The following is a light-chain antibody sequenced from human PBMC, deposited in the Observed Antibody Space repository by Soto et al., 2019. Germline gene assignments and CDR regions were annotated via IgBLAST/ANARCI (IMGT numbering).Light chain of an antibody. J-gene: IGKJ5*01. CDR3: QQADTFPIT. CDR1: QGISRS. V-gene: IGKV1D-12*01. CDR2: AAS. Sequence: DIQMTESPSDVSASVGARGTTSRRASQGISRSLAWYTPPPGKAPKLLIYAASSLQSGVPSRFSGSGFGTDFTLTISSLQPEDSAIYYGQQADTFPITFGQGTRLEIK.